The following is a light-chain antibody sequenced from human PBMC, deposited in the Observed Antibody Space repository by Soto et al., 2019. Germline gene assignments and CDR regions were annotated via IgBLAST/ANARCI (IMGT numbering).Light chain of an antibody. CDR1: QSVSRW. V-gene: IGKV1-5*03. Sequence: DIQMTQSPSTLSASVGDRVTITCRASQSVSRWLAWYQQKPGKAPKLLIYKAFTLESGVPSRFSGSGSGTKFTLAISSLQPDDSATYYCQQYNDNWTFGQGTKVDIK. J-gene: IGKJ1*01. CDR2: KAF. CDR3: QQYNDNWT.